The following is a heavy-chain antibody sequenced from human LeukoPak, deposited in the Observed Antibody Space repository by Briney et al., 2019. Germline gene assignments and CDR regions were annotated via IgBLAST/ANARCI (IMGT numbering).Heavy chain of an antibody. D-gene: IGHD6-13*01. Sequence: PGGSLRLSCASSGFTFSSYSMNWVRQAPGKGLEWVSYISSSGTTISYADSVKGRFTISRDSARNSLYLQMNSLRVEDTPIYYCARDLKGYSSSGGVDFWGQGTLVTVSS. V-gene: IGHV3-48*01. J-gene: IGHJ4*02. CDR2: ISSSGTTI. CDR3: ARDLKGYSSSGGVDF. CDR1: GFTFSSYS.